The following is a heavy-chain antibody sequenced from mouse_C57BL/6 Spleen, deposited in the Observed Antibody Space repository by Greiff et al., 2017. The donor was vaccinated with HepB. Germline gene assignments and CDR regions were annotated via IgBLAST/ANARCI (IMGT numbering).Heavy chain of an antibody. CDR3: ARLPYYGSSYRYFDV. V-gene: IGHV1-81*01. CDR2: IYPRSGNT. Sequence: QVQLQQSGAELVRPGASVKLSCKASGYTFTSYGISWVKQSTGQGLEWIGEIYPRSGNTYYNEKFKGKATLTADKSSSTAYMELRSLTSEDSAVYFCARLPYYGSSYRYFDVWGTGTTVTVSS. J-gene: IGHJ1*03. D-gene: IGHD1-1*01. CDR1: GYTFTSYG.